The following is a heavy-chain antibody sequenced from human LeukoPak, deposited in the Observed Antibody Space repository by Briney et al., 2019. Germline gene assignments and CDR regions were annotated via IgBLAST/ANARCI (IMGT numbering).Heavy chain of an antibody. Sequence: KPSQTLSLTCTVSGGSIGSGDYYWHWIRQPPGKGLEWIGYIYDSGETYYNPSLKSRVIISLDTSKNQFYLRLSSVTASDTAVYYCARDRGVGIPFDYWGQGTLVTVSS. D-gene: IGHD2-8*01. CDR2: IYDSGET. V-gene: IGHV4-30-4*08. J-gene: IGHJ4*02. CDR3: ARDRGVGIPFDY. CDR1: GGSIGSGDYY.